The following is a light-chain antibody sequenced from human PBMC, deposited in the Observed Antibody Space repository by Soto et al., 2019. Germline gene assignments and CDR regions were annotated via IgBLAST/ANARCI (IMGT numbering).Light chain of an antibody. CDR1: QSVNSN. V-gene: IGKV3-15*01. J-gene: IGKJ4*01. CDR3: QQYGDWPLT. Sequence: EIVMTQSPATLSVSPGERATLSCRASQSVNSNLAWYQQKPGQAPRLLIYGASTRATGIPARFSGSGSGTEFTLAISSLQSEDFAVYYCQQYGDWPLTFGGGTKVDIK. CDR2: GAS.